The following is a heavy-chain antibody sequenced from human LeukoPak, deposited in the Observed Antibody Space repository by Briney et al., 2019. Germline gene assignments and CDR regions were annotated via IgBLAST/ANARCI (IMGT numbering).Heavy chain of an antibody. D-gene: IGHD1-14*01. CDR2: IYYSGST. V-gene: IGHV4-61*01. Sequence: SETLSLTCTVSGDSVNSGSYYWNWIRQPPGKALEWIGYIYYSGSTNYNPSLKSRVTISVGTSKKQFSLKLSSVTAADTAVYYCARSRDRYWDAFDVWGQGTMVTVSS. CDR3: ARSRDRYWDAFDV. J-gene: IGHJ3*01. CDR1: GDSVNSGSYY.